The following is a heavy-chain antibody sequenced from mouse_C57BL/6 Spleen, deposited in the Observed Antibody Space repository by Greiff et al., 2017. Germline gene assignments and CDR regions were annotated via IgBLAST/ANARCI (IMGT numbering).Heavy chain of an antibody. CDR2: IDPETGGT. CDR3: TRGNDYDGGAFDD. Sequence: QVQLQQSGAELVRPGASVTLSCKASGYTFTDYEMHWVKQTPVHGLEWIGAIDPETGGTAYNQKFKGKAILTADKSSSTAYMELRSLTSEDSAVYYCTRGNDYDGGAFDDWGQGTTLTVSS. J-gene: IGHJ2*01. V-gene: IGHV1-15*01. CDR1: GYTFTDYE. D-gene: IGHD2-4*01.